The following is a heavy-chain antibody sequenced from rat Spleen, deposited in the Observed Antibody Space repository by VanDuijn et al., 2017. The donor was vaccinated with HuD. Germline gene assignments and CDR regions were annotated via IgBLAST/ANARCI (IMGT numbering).Heavy chain of an antibody. Sequence: EVQLVESDGGLVQPGRSLKLSCAASGFTFSDYYMAWVRQAPTKGLEWVASMSTGGGNTYYRDSVKGRFTISRDNAKNTLYLQMDSLRSEDTATYYCARHGEAARYFDFWGPGTMVTVSS. J-gene: IGHJ1*01. CDR1: GFTFSDYY. V-gene: IGHV5-25*01. CDR2: MSTGGGNT. CDR3: ARHGEAARYFDF. D-gene: IGHD1-2*01.